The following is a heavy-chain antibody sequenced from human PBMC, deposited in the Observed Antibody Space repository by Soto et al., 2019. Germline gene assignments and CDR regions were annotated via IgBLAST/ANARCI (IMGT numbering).Heavy chain of an antibody. D-gene: IGHD6-13*01. J-gene: IGHJ4*02. CDR3: ARGSRQAGDSSSWVFDY. CDR2: MYYSGST. Sequence: QVQLRESGPGLVKPSQTLSLTCTVSGGSINSGGYYWNWIRQHPGKGLEWIGYMYYSGSTYYNPFLRSRVTISADTSENQFSLKLSSVTAADTAVYFFARGSRQAGDSSSWVFDYWGQGTLVNVSS. CDR1: GGSINSGGYY. V-gene: IGHV4-31*03.